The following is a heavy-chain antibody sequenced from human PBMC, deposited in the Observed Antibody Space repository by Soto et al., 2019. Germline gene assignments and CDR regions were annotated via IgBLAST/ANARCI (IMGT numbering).Heavy chain of an antibody. CDR2: IYYSGST. D-gene: IGHD6-13*01. CDR3: ARRPIADDAFDI. Sequence: SETLSLTCTVSGGSISSYYWSWIRQPPGKGLEWIGYIYYSGSTNYNPSLKSRVTISVDTSKNQFSLKLSSVTAADTAVYYCARRPIADDAFDIWGQGTMVTVSS. V-gene: IGHV4-59*01. CDR1: GGSISSYY. J-gene: IGHJ3*02.